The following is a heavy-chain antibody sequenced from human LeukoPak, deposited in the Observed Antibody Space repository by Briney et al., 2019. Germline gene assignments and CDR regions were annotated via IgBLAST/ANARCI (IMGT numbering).Heavy chain of an antibody. D-gene: IGHD5-12*01. CDR1: GFTFSDYY. V-gene: IGHV3-11*01. CDR3: ASDVVATSGDF. Sequence: GGSLRLSCAASGFTFSDYYMSWIRQAPGKGLEWVAYIASSGDDIYYADSVKGRFTISRDNAKNALFLRMSSLRVEDTATYYCASDVVATSGDFWGQGTLVSVSS. J-gene: IGHJ4*02. CDR2: IASSGDDI.